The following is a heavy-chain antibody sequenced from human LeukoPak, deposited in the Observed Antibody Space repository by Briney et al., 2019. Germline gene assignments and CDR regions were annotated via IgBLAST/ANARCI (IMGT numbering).Heavy chain of an antibody. D-gene: IGHD3-22*01. CDR1: GFTFSSYA. J-gene: IGHJ4*02. Sequence: PGRSLRLSCAASGFTFSSYAMHWVRQAPGKGLEWVAVISYDGSNKYYADSVKGRFTISRDNSKNTLYLQMNSLRAEGTAVYYCARGGYRSPLFDCWGQGTLVTVSS. V-gene: IGHV3-30-3*01. CDR3: ARGGYRSPLFDC. CDR2: ISYDGSNK.